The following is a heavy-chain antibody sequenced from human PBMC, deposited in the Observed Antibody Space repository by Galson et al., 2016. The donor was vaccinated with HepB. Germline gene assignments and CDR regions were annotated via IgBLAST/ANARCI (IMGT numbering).Heavy chain of an antibody. CDR3: ARDTGGGGYNPQF. J-gene: IGHJ4*02. CDR1: GFIFNHFG. V-gene: IGHV3-33*01. D-gene: IGHD5-24*01. CDR2: IWFDGSKQ. Sequence: SLRLSCAASGFIFNHFGMHWVRQAPGKGLEWVAVIWFDGSKQSYGDSVKGRFTISRDNSKNTLYLQINSLRAVDTAVYYCARDTGGGGYNPQFWGQGTLVTVSS.